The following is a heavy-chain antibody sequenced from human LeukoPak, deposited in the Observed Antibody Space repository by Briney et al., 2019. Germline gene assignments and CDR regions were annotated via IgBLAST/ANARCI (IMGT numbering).Heavy chain of an antibody. CDR1: GGSFSGYY. J-gene: IGHJ3*02. D-gene: IGHD1-26*01. Sequence: PSETLSLTCAVYGGSFSGYYWGWIRQPPGKGLEWIGSIYHSGSTYYNPSLKSRVTISVDTSKNQFSLKLSSVTAADTAVYYCARAEWESLPHDAFDIWGQGTMVTVSS. CDR3: ARAEWESLPHDAFDI. V-gene: IGHV4-38-2*01. CDR2: IYHSGST.